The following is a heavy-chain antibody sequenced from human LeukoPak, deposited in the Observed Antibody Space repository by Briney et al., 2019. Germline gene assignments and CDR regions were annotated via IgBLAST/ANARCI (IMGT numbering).Heavy chain of an antibody. CDR1: GYTFTSYG. D-gene: IGHD2-2*01. CDR2: IIPIFGTA. Sequence: GASVKVSCKASGYTFTSYGISWVRQAPGQGLEWMGGIIPIFGTANYAQKFQGRVTITADESTSTAYMGLSSLRSEDTAVYYCVVPAAKRPYWGQGTLVTVSS. CDR3: VVPAAKRPY. J-gene: IGHJ4*02. V-gene: IGHV1-69*13.